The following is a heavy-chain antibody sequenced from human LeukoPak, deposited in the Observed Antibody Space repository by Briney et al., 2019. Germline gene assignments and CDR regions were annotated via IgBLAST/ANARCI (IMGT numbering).Heavy chain of an antibody. V-gene: IGHV4-4*02. CDR1: GGSISSSNW. CDR3: ARGEQWLGNPDY. J-gene: IGHJ4*02. D-gene: IGHD6-19*01. CDR2: IYHSGST. Sequence: TASETLSLTCAVSGGSISSSNWWSWVRQPPGKGLEWIGEIYHSGSTNYNPSLKSRVTISVDKSKNQFSLKLSSVTAADTAVYYCARGEQWLGNPDYWGQGTLVTVSS.